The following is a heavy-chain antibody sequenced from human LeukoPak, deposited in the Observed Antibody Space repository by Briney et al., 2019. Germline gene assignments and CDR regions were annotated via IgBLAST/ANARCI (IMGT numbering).Heavy chain of an antibody. J-gene: IGHJ4*02. D-gene: IGHD3-16*02. V-gene: IGHV3-23*01. CDR1: GFAFNIYA. Sequence: GGSLRLSCAASGFAFNIYAMTWVRQAPGKGLEWVSTISGDSATPYFADSVKGRFTISRDNSKNTLYLQMNSLRVEDTAVYYCAKSAITFGGVIQSWDYWGQGTLVTVSS. CDR3: AKSAITFGGVIQSWDY. CDR2: ISGDSATP.